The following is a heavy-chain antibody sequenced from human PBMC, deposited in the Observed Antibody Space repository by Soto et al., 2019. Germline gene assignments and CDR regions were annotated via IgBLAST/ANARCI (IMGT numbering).Heavy chain of an antibody. D-gene: IGHD1-7*01. CDR1: GGSVSSGSYY. CDR2: IYYSGST. CDR3: AREIGRYNWNFGRDYYYGMDV. Sequence: SETLSLTCTVSGGSVSSGSYYWSWIRQPPGKGLEWIGYIYYSGSTNYNPSLKSRVTISVDTSKNQFSLKLSSVTAADTAVYYCAREIGRYNWNFGRDYYYGMDVWGQGATVTVSS. J-gene: IGHJ6*02. V-gene: IGHV4-61*01.